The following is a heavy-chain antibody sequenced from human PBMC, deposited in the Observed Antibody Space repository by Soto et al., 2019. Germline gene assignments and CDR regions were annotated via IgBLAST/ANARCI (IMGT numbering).Heavy chain of an antibody. Sequence: QVQLLQSGAEVKKPGSSVKVSCKVSGGAFNNYALNWVRHGPGQGLEWLGGIIPLHNTSNYSLKFLGRVTVTADISSTTVYMELNSLTSYSTATYYCASWSNWNPLYYDGLDVWGQGTTVTVSS. V-gene: IGHV1-69*06. J-gene: IGHJ6*02. CDR2: IIPLHNTS. CDR3: ASWSNWNPLYYDGLDV. CDR1: GGAFNNYA. D-gene: IGHD1-20*01.